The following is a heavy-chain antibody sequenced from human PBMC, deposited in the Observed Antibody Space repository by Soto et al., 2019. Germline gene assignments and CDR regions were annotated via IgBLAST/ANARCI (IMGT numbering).Heavy chain of an antibody. CDR3: ASGSARPGYGMAV. V-gene: IGHV1-46*01. J-gene: IGHJ6*02. CDR2: LNPSGGST. D-gene: IGHD6-6*01. Sequence: GASVKVSCKASGYTFTSYYMHWVRPAPVQGLEWMGILNPSGGSTSYAQKFQGRVTMTRDTYTSTVYMELNSLRSEDTAVYYCASGSARPGYGMAVWTQGSTVT. CDR1: GYTFTSYY.